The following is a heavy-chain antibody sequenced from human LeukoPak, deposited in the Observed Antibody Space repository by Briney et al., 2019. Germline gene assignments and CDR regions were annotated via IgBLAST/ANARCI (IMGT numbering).Heavy chain of an antibody. Sequence: GGSLRLSCAASGFTFSSYAMHWVRQAPGKGLEWVAVISYDGSNKYYADSVKGRFTISRDNSKNTLYLQMNSLRAEDTAVYYCARELRYCSSTSCYTGDDAFDIWGQGTMVTVSS. V-gene: IGHV3-30-3*01. J-gene: IGHJ3*02. D-gene: IGHD2-2*02. CDR2: ISYDGSNK. CDR3: ARELRYCSSTSCYTGDDAFDI. CDR1: GFTFSSYA.